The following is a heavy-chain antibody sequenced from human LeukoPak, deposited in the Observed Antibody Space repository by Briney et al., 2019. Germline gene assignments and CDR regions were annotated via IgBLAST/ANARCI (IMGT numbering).Heavy chain of an antibody. CDR3: ARLLVYNSGGEAFDY. CDR2: IKQDGSEK. CDR1: GFTFSRYW. Sequence: PGGSLRLSCAASGFTFSRYWMSWVRQAPGKGLEWVANIKQDGSEKYYVDSVKGRFTISRDNAKNSLYLQMGSLRAEDTAVYYCARLLVYNSGGEAFDYWGQGTLVTVSS. D-gene: IGHD3-10*01. J-gene: IGHJ4*02. V-gene: IGHV3-7*01.